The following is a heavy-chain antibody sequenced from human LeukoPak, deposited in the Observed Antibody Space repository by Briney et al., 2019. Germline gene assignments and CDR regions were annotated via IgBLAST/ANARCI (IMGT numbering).Heavy chain of an antibody. J-gene: IGHJ4*02. D-gene: IGHD3-22*01. Sequence: SETLSLTCTASGGSISTGGYYWSWIRQHPGKGLEWIGYIYSSGSTYYNPSLKSRVTISVDTSKNQFSLNLSSVTAADAAVYYCARVKSAYYGDYWGQGTLVTVSS. V-gene: IGHV4-31*03. CDR1: GGSISTGGYY. CDR3: ARVKSAYYGDY. CDR2: IYSSGST.